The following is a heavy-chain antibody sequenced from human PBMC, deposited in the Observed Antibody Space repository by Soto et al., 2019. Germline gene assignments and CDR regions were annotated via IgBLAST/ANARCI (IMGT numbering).Heavy chain of an antibody. Sequence: SETLSLTCTVSGASISCFYWSWVRKSAGKGLEWIGRIYATGTTDYNPSLKSRVMMSVDTSKKQFSLKLRSVTAADTAVYYCVRDGTKTLRDWFDPWGQGISVTVSS. D-gene: IGHD1-1*01. J-gene: IGHJ5*02. V-gene: IGHV4-4*07. CDR2: IYATGTT. CDR1: GASISCFY. CDR3: VRDGTKTLRDWFDP.